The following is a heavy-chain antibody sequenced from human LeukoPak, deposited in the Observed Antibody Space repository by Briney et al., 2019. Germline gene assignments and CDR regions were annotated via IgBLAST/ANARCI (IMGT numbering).Heavy chain of an antibody. CDR3: ARDRGRYYGWGSYRPGGMDV. CDR1: GFTFSSYG. J-gene: IGHJ6*04. D-gene: IGHD3-10*01. Sequence: GGSLRLSCAASGFTFSSYGMHWVRQAPGKGLEWVAVIWYDGSNNYYADSVKGRFTISRDNSKNTLYLQMNSLRAEDTAVYYFARDRGRYYGWGSYRPGGMDVWGKGTTVTVSS. CDR2: IWYDGSNN. V-gene: IGHV3-33*01.